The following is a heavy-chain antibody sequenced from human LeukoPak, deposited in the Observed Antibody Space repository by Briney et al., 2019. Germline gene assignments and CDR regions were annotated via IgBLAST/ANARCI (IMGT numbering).Heavy chain of an antibody. CDR3: TTGPTEKNYGSGSPTYY. CDR2: IKSTTDGGTT. CDR1: GFTLSNAW. V-gene: IGHV3-15*01. Sequence: PGRSLRLSCAASGFTLSNAWMSSGRQAPGKGLEWVGRIKSTTDGGTTDYAAPVKGRFTISRDDSKNTLYLQMNSLKTEHTAVYYCTTGPTEKNYGSGSPTYYWGQGTLVTVSS. D-gene: IGHD3-10*01. J-gene: IGHJ4*02.